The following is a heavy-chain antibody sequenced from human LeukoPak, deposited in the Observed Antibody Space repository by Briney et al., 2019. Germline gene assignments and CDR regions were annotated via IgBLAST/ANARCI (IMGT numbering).Heavy chain of an antibody. Sequence: SETLSLTCTVSGGSISSYYWSWIWQPPGKGLEWIGYIYYSGSTNYNPSLKSRVTISVDTSKNQFSLKLSSVTAADTAVYYCARVDTIFGVADYWGQGTLVTVSS. D-gene: IGHD3-3*01. CDR2: IYYSGST. V-gene: IGHV4-59*01. CDR3: ARVDTIFGVADY. J-gene: IGHJ4*02. CDR1: GGSISSYY.